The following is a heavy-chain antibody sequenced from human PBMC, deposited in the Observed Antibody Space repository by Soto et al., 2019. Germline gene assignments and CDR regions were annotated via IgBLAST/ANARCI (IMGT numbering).Heavy chain of an antibody. CDR2: IVVGSGHT. CDR1: GFTFTSSA. D-gene: IGHD2-2*01. V-gene: IGHV1-58*02. J-gene: IGHJ6*02. CDR3: AAASSTSGGYYGMDV. Sequence: SVKVSCKTSGFTFTSSAMQWVRQARGQRLEWIGWIVVGSGHTNYAQKFQERVTITRDMSTSTAYMELSSLRSEDTAMYYCAAASSTSGGYYGMDVWGQGTMVTVAS.